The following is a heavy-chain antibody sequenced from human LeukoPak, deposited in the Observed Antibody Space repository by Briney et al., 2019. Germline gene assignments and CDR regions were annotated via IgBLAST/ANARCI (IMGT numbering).Heavy chain of an antibody. CDR1: GGSISNSY. Sequence: PSESLSLTRTVSGGSISNSYWNWIRQTPGKGLEWIAYIYYIGSTNYNPSLQSRVTISIDTSKNQFSLRLSSVTAADTAVYYCARATDFNNGYGMEVWGQGATVTVSS. V-gene: IGHV4-59*01. CDR3: ARATDFNNGYGMEV. D-gene: IGHD1-26*01. J-gene: IGHJ6*02. CDR2: IYYIGST.